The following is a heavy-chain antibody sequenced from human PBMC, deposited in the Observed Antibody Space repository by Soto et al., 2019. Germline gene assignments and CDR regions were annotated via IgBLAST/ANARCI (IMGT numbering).Heavy chain of an antibody. Sequence: QVQLVQSGTEVKKPGASVKVSCMASGYTFTHHGISWVRQAPGQGPEWMGWISCYNGDTKYAQNVQGRATLTTDTSATTAYMELRSLRSDDTAVYYCARDPSNTSGRYQFFDFWGQGTLVAVSS. CDR3: ARDPSNTSGRYQFFDF. V-gene: IGHV1-18*01. J-gene: IGHJ4*02. D-gene: IGHD2-15*01. CDR1: GYTFTHHG. CDR2: ISCYNGDT.